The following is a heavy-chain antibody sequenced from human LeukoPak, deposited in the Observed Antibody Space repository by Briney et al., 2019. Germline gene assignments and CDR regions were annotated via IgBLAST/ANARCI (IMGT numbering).Heavy chain of an antibody. Sequence: SETLSLTWTVSGGSISSSSYYWGWIRQPPGKGLEWIGSIYYSGSTYYNPSLKSRVTISADTSKNQFSLKLSSVTAADTAVYYCARDPVGGSTIFDYWGQGTLVTVSS. D-gene: IGHD1-26*01. J-gene: IGHJ4*02. CDR1: GGSISSSSYY. CDR3: ARDPVGGSTIFDY. CDR2: IYYSGST. V-gene: IGHV4-39*02.